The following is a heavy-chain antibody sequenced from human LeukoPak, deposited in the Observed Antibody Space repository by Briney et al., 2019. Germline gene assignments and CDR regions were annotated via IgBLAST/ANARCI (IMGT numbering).Heavy chain of an antibody. Sequence: GGSLRLSCAASGFTFSSYAMSWVRQAPGKGLEWVSVIYSGGSTYYADSVKGRFTISRDNSKNTLYLQMNSLRAEDTAVYYCARVMTYYYYGMDVWGQGTTVTVSS. CDR1: GFTFSSYA. CDR2: IYSGGST. D-gene: IGHD2-8*01. V-gene: IGHV3-53*01. J-gene: IGHJ6*02. CDR3: ARVMTYYYYGMDV.